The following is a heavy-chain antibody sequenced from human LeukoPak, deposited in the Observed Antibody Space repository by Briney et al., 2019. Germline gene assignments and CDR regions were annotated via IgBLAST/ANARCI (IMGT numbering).Heavy chain of an antibody. J-gene: IGHJ4*02. CDR3: GGSSGYHPDPYYFDY. CDR2: IYYSGST. V-gene: IGHV4-59*08. CDR1: GGSISSYY. Sequence: SETLSLTCTVSGGSISSYYWSWIRLPPGKGLEWIGYIYYSGSTNYNPSLKSRVTISVDTSKNQFSLKLSSVTAADTAVYYCGGSSGYHPDPYYFDYWGQGTLVTVSS. D-gene: IGHD3-22*01.